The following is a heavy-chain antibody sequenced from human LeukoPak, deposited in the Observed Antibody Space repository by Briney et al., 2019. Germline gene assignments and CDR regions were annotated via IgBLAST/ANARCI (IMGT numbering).Heavy chain of an antibody. CDR2: ISGSGGST. CDR3: AKAGWSMVRFDY. CDR1: GGSFSGYY. Sequence: ETLSLTCAVYGGSFSGYYWSWVRQAPGKGLEWVSAISGSGGSTYYADSVKGRFTISRDNSKNTLYLQMNSLRAEDTAVYYCAKAGWSMVRFDYWGQGTLVTVSS. J-gene: IGHJ4*02. D-gene: IGHD6-19*01. V-gene: IGHV3-23*01.